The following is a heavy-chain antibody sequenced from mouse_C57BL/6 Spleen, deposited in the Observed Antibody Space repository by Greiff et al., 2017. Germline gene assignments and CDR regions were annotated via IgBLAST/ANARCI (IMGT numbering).Heavy chain of an antibody. V-gene: IGHV5-17*01. Sequence: EVKLMESGGGLVKPGGSLKLSCAASGFTFSDYGMHWVRQAPEKGLEWVAYISSGSSTIYYADTVKGRFTISRDNAKNTLFLQMTRLRSEDTAMYYCARSLLHTFYAMDYWGQGTSVTVSS. CDR2: ISSGSSTI. D-gene: IGHD2-10*01. J-gene: IGHJ4*01. CDR1: GFTFSDYG. CDR3: ARSLLHTFYAMDY.